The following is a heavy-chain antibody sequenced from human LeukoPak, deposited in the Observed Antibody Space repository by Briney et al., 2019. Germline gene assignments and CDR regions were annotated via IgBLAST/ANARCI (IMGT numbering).Heavy chain of an antibody. Sequence: SETLSLTCAVSGDSISSSSFYWGWIRQPPGKGLEWIGSIYYSGGTFFNPSLKSRVTISVDTSKNQFSLTLSFVTAADTAVYYCARRGVSWKELSYAFDIWGQGTMVTVSS. CDR2: IYYSGGT. CDR3: ARRGVSWKELSYAFDI. V-gene: IGHV4-39*01. CDR1: GDSISSSSFY. J-gene: IGHJ3*02. D-gene: IGHD5-18*01.